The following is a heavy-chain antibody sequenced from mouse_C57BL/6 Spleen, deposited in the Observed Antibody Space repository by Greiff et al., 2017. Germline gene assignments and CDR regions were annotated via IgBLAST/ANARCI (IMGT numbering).Heavy chain of an antibody. Sequence: DVKLVESGGGLVKPGGSLKLSCAASGFTFSSYAMSWVRQTPEKRLEWVATISDGGSYTYYPDNVKGRFTISRDNAKNNLYLQMSHLTSEDTAMYYCARKQDSPFAYWGQGTLVTVSA. CDR3: ARKQDSPFAY. CDR2: ISDGGSYT. V-gene: IGHV5-4*03. CDR1: GFTFSSYA. J-gene: IGHJ3*01.